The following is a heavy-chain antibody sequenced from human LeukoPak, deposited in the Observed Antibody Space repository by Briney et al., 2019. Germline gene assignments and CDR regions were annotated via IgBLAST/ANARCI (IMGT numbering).Heavy chain of an antibody. D-gene: IGHD3-16*02. CDR2: ISSSSSTI. J-gene: IGHJ4*02. V-gene: IGHV3-48*01. CDR3: ASSGYDYVWGSYRYPRGFDY. CDR1: GFTFSSYS. Sequence: GGSLRLSCAASGFTFSSYSMNWVRQAPGKGLEWVSYISSSSSTIYYADSVKGRFTISRDNAKNSLYLQMNSLRAEDTAVYYCASSGYDYVWGSYRYPRGFDYWGQGTLVTVSS.